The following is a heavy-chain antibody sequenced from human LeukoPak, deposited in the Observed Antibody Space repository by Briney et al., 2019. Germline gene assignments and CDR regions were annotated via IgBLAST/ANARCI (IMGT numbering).Heavy chain of an antibody. D-gene: IGHD4-17*01. CDR1: GGSISSYY. Sequence: PSETLSLTCTVSGGSISSYYWSWIRQPPGKGLEWIGYIYYSGSTNYNPSLKSRVTISVDTSKNQLSLKLSSVTAADTAVYYCARGFRNDYGDYVPPDYWGQGTLVTVSS. J-gene: IGHJ4*02. CDR3: ARGFRNDYGDYVPPDY. V-gene: IGHV4-59*01. CDR2: IYYSGST.